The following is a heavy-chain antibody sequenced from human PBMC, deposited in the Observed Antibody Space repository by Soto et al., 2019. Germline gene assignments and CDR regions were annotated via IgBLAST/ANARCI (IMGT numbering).Heavy chain of an antibody. D-gene: IGHD3-22*01. CDR2: ISSSSSYI. Sequence: LRLSCAASGFTFSSYSMNWVRQAPGKGLEWVSSISSSSSYIYYADSVKGRFTISRDNAKNSLYLQMNSLRAEDTAVYYCARDRPDSSGYPDYWGQGTLVTVSS. J-gene: IGHJ4*02. CDR1: GFTFSSYS. V-gene: IGHV3-21*01. CDR3: ARDRPDSSGYPDY.